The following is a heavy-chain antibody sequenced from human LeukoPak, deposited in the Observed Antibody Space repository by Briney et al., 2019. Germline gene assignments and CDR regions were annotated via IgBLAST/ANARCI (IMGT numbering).Heavy chain of an antibody. V-gene: IGHV3-21*01. CDR1: GFTFSSYS. CDR2: ISSSSSYI. Sequence: GGSLRLSCAASGFTFSSYSMNWVRQAPGKGLEWVSSISSSSSYIYYADSVKGRFTISRDNAKNSLYLQMNSLRAEDTAVYYCARFLLDYYGMDVWGQGTTVTVSS. CDR3: ARFLLDYYGMDV. J-gene: IGHJ6*02.